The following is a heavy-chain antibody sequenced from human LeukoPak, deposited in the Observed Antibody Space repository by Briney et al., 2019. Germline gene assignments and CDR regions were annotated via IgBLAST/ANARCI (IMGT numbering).Heavy chain of an antibody. D-gene: IGHD3-16*01. V-gene: IGHV4-38-2*01. CDR3: ARRWGWYFDY. Sequence: ASETLSLXCAVSGYSTSSGYYWGWILQPPGKGLEWIGSIYHSGSTYYNPSLKSRVTISVDTSKNQFSLKLSSVTAADTAVYYCARRWGWYFDYWGQGTLVTVSS. CDR2: IYHSGST. J-gene: IGHJ4*02. CDR1: GYSTSSGYY.